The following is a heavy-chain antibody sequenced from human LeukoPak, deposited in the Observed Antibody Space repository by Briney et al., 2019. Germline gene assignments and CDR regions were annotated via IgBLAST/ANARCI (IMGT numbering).Heavy chain of an antibody. D-gene: IGHD3-16*02. CDR3: VKRVSTLGAVLAPDFGC. Sequence: GGSLRLSCAASGFIFSSYGMSWVRQAPGKGLEWVSIISGPGGSKYYADSVRGRFTISRDNSNNMLYLQMDNLRAEDTAVYYCVKRVSTLGAVLAPDFGCWGQGNLVTVSS. J-gene: IGHJ4*02. V-gene: IGHV3-23*01. CDR1: GFIFSSYG. CDR2: ISGPGGSK.